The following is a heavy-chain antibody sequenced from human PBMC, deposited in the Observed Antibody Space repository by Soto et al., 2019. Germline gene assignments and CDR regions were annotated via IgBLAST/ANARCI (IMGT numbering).Heavy chain of an antibody. CDR2: ISSSSSTI. J-gene: IGHJ6*02. V-gene: IGHV3-48*02. D-gene: IGHD2-2*01. CDR3: ARDQGGSYCSSTSCYSLAYYYYYGMDV. Sequence: EVQLVESGGGLVQPGGSLRLSCAASGFTFSSYSMNWVRQAPGKGLEWVSYISSSSSTIYYADSVKGRFTISRDNAKNSLDLQMNSLRDEDTAVYYCARDQGGSYCSSTSCYSLAYYYYYGMDVWGQGTTVTVSS. CDR1: GFTFSSYS.